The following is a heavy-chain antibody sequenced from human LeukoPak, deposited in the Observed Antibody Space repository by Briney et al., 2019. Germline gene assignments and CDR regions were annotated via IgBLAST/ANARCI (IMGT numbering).Heavy chain of an antibody. Sequence: SETLSLTCTVSGGSISSSSYYWGWIRQPPGKGLEWIGSIYYSGSTYYNPSLKSRVTISVDTSKNQFSLKLSSVTAADTAVYYCASQIAAAVGGPYFDYWGQGTLVTVSS. V-gene: IGHV4-39*01. CDR2: IYYSGST. CDR1: GGSISSSSYY. CDR3: ASQIAAAVGGPYFDY. D-gene: IGHD6-13*01. J-gene: IGHJ4*02.